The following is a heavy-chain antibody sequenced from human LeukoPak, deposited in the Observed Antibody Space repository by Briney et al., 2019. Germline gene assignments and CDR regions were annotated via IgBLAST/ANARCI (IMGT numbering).Heavy chain of an antibody. CDR1: GGSISGHY. J-gene: IGHJ4*02. CDR2: IYYSGST. Sequence: SETLSLTCTVSGGSISGHYWSWIRQPPGKGLECIGHIYYSGSTNYNPSLKSRVTISVDTSKNQFSLKLSSVTAADTAVYYCAKDFGFWSGYNKGPLDYWGQGTLVTVSS. V-gene: IGHV4-59*11. CDR3: AKDFGFWSGYNKGPLDY. D-gene: IGHD3-3*01.